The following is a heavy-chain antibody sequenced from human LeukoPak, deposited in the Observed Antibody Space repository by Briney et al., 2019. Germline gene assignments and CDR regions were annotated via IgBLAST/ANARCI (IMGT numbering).Heavy chain of an antibody. V-gene: IGHV3-21*01. CDR3: AASTLRYFDWLPD. CDR1: GFTFSSYS. D-gene: IGHD3-9*01. CDR2: ISSSSSYI. Sequence: GGSLRLSCAASGFTFSSYSMNWVRQAPGKGLEWVSSISSSSSYIYYADSVKGRFTISRDNAKNSLYLQMNSLRAEDTAAYYCAASTLRYFDWLPDWGQGTLVTVSS. J-gene: IGHJ4*02.